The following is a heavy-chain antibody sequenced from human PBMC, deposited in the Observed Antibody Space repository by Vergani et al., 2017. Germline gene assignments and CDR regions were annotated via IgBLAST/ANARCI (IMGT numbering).Heavy chain of an antibody. J-gene: IGHJ4*02. CDR1: GYRFSDYK. Sequence: EVQLAQSGAEVKKPGESLKISCQGFGYRFSDYKLAWVRLMPGKGLEWVGIISPGGSYIRYSPSFQGQVTISADKSISTAYLQWSSLKASDTAIYYCARPSSGYLTNYFDYWGQGTLVTVSS. CDR2: ISPGGSYI. CDR3: ARPSSGYLTNYFDY. V-gene: IGHV5-51*01. D-gene: IGHD3-22*01.